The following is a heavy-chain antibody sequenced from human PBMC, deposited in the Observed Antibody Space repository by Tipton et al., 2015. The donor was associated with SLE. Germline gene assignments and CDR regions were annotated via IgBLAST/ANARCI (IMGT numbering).Heavy chain of an antibody. CDR1: GGSFSGYY. Sequence: TLSLTCAVYGGSFSGYYWSWIRQPPGKGLEWIGEINHSGSTNYNPSLKSRVTISGDTSKNQFSLKLSSVTAADTAVYYCARALTVTPYYFDYWGQGTLVTVSS. CDR2: INHSGST. D-gene: IGHD4-17*01. J-gene: IGHJ4*02. CDR3: ARALTVTPYYFDY. V-gene: IGHV4-34*01.